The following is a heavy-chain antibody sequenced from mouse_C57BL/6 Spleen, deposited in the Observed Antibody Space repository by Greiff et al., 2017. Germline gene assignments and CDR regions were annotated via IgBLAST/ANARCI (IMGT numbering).Heavy chain of an antibody. CDR1: GYSFTGYF. CDR2: INPYNGDT. Sequence: EVKLVESGPELVKPGDSVKISCKASGYSFTGYFMNWVMQSHGKSLEWIGRINPYNGDTFYNQKFKGKATLTVDKSSSTAHMELRSLTSEDSAVYYCAIPYYGSTLDYWGQGTTLTVSS. J-gene: IGHJ2*01. D-gene: IGHD1-1*01. V-gene: IGHV1-20*01. CDR3: AIPYYGSTLDY.